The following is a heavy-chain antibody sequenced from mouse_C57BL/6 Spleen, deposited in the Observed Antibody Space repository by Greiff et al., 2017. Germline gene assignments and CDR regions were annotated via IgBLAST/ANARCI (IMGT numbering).Heavy chain of an antibody. CDR3: ARKEGYGSLIDYAMDY. Sequence: QVQLKESGPGLVQPSQSLSITCTVSGFSLTSYGVHWVRQSPGKGLEWLGVIWSGGSTDYNAAFISRLSISKDNSKSQVFLKMNSLQADDTAIYYCARKEGYGSLIDYAMDYWGQGTSVTVSS. J-gene: IGHJ4*01. V-gene: IGHV2-2*01. CDR1: GFSLTSYG. D-gene: IGHD1-1*01. CDR2: IWSGGST.